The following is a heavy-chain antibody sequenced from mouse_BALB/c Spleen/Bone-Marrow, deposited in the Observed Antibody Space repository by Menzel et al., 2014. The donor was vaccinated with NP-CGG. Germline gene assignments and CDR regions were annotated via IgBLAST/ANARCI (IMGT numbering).Heavy chain of an antibody. J-gene: IGHJ4*01. CDR2: IDPSDSET. CDR1: GYTFTSYW. CDR3: ARALGDGYYYAMDY. Sequence: QVQLQRSGAELVQPGAPVKLSCKASGYTFTSYWMNWVKQRPGRGLEWIGRIDPSDSETHYNQKFKDKATLTVDKSSSTAYIQLSSLTSEDSAVYYCARALGDGYYYAMDYWGQGTSVTVSS. D-gene: IGHD2-3*01. V-gene: IGHV1-69*02.